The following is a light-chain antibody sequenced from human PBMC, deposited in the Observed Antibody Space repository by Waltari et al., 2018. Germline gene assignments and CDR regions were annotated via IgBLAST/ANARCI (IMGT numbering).Light chain of an antibody. J-gene: IGKJ5*01. CDR3: QQYNDWPPIT. V-gene: IGKV3-15*01. Sequence: ETLLKQSPATLSVSPGERVILSCRASKRISTNLAWYQQKPGQAPRLLIYGESTRATGIPARFSGSVSETEFTLTISSMQSEDFAVYYCQQYNDWPPITFGQGTRLDI. CDR1: KRISTN. CDR2: GES.